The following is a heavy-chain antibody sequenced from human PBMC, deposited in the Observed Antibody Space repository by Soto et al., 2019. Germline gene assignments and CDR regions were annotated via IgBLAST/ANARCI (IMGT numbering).Heavy chain of an antibody. Sequence: SETLSLTCTVSGGSISSGGYYWSWIRQHPGKGLEWIGYIYYSGSTYYNPSLKSRVTISVDTSKNQFSLKLSSVTAADTAVYYCAKGHGIVVVPAAISGMDVWGQGTTVTVSS. CDR3: AKGHGIVVVPAAISGMDV. CDR2: IYYSGST. J-gene: IGHJ6*02. CDR1: GGSISSGGYY. V-gene: IGHV4-31*03. D-gene: IGHD2-2*01.